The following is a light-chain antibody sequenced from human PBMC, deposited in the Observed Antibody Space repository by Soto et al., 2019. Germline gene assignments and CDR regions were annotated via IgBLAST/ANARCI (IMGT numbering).Light chain of an antibody. J-gene: IGKJ5*01. V-gene: IGKV1-12*01. CDR1: QGISNW. CDR2: TAS. Sequence: DIQMTQSPSFVSASVGDKVTVTCRASQGISNWLAWYQHKPGEAPKLLLYTASTVASGVPSRFSGSGSGTDFPLTISSLQPEDVATYYCQQASAFPITFGQGTRLEIK. CDR3: QQASAFPIT.